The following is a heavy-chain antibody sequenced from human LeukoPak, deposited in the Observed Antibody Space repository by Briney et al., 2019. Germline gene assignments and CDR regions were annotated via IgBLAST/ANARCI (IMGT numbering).Heavy chain of an antibody. CDR3: ARDRDRYSGLPEEGPFDY. CDR2: IYYSGST. CDR1: GGSISSYY. J-gene: IGHJ4*02. D-gene: IGHD5-12*01. V-gene: IGHV4-59*01. Sequence: SETLSLTCTVSGGSISSYYWSWIRQPPGEGLEWLGYIYYSGSTNYDPSLKSRVTISVDTSKNQFSLKLSSVTAADTAVYYCARDRDRYSGLPEEGPFDYWGQGTLVTVSS.